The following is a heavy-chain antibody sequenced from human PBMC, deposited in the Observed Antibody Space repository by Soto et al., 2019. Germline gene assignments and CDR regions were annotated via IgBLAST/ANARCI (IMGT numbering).Heavy chain of an antibody. Sequence: PTDTLSLTCAVYGGSFSGYYWSWIRQPPGKGLEWIGEINHSGSTNYNPSLKSRVTISVDTSKNQFSLKLSSVTAADTAVYYCARGRVNYYDSSGYYLVDAFDIWGQGTMVT. CDR3: ARGRVNYYDSSGYYLVDAFDI. CDR1: GGSFSGYY. V-gene: IGHV4-34*01. D-gene: IGHD3-22*01. CDR2: INHSGST. J-gene: IGHJ3*02.